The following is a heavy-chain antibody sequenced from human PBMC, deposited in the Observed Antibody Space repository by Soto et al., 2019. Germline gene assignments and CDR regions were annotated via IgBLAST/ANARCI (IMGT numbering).Heavy chain of an antibody. CDR1: GGSISSGGYY. V-gene: IGHV4-31*03. CDR2: IYYSGST. Sequence: PSETLSLTCTVSGGSISSGGYYWSWIRQHPGKGLEGIGYIYYSGSTYYNPSLKSRVTISVDTSKNQFSLKLSSVTAADTAVYYCARGMYYDFWSGYYTDYYYYGMDVWGQGTTVTVSS. CDR3: ARGMYYDFWSGYYTDYYYYGMDV. J-gene: IGHJ6*02. D-gene: IGHD3-3*01.